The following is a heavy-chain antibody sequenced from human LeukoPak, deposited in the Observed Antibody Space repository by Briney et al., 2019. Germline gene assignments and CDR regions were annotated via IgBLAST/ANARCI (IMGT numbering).Heavy chain of an antibody. CDR1: GFTFSSYA. CDR2: IKGKTAAGAP. V-gene: IGHV3-15*01. Sequence: GGSLRLSCAASGFTFSSYAMSWVRQAPGKGLEWVGRIKGKTAAGAPDYVASVKGRFTISRDDSKNTLFLQMNSLKTEDTAVYYCITGDYDFWSGFYSPNHYFDYWGQGTLVTVSS. D-gene: IGHD3-3*01. CDR3: ITGDYDFWSGFYSPNHYFDY. J-gene: IGHJ4*02.